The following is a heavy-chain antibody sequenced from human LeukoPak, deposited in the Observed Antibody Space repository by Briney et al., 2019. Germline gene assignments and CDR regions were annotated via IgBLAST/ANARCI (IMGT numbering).Heavy chain of an antibody. CDR2: IIPIFGTA. V-gene: IGHV1-69*13. Sequence: SVKVSCKASGGTFTSYAISWVRQAPGQGLEWMGGIIPIFGTANYAQKFQGRVTITADESTSTAYMELSSLRSEDTAVYYCARTYYYDSSGYYPLDYWGQGTLVTVSS. J-gene: IGHJ4*02. CDR3: ARTYYYDSSGYYPLDY. D-gene: IGHD3-22*01. CDR1: GGTFTSYA.